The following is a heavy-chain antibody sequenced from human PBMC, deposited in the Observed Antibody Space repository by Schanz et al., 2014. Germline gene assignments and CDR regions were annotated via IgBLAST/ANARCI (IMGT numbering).Heavy chain of an antibody. D-gene: IGHD3-9*01. CDR3: AKVDRTRYYAMDV. CDR2: IIPIHDKT. J-gene: IGHJ6*02. Sequence: QVQLVQSGAEVKKPGSSVKVSCKASGGTFSSSTLTWVRQAPGQGLEWMGRIIPIHDKTNYAQKFHGRVTITADKSTSTVYMEVSGLRAEDTAVYYCAKVDRTRYYAMDVWGQGTTVTVSS. V-gene: IGHV1-69*08. CDR1: GGTFSSST.